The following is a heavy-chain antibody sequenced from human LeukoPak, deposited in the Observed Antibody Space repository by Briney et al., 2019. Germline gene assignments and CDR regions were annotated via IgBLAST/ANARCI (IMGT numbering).Heavy chain of an antibody. CDR1: GGSISSGGYY. Sequence: SQTLSLTRTVSGGSISSGGYYWSWIRQHPGKGLEWIGYIYYSGSTYYNPSLKSRVTISVDTSKNQFSLKLSSVTAADTAVYYCARVLATPDYYYGMDVWGQGTTVTVSS. J-gene: IGHJ6*02. CDR3: ARVLATPDYYYGMDV. V-gene: IGHV4-31*03. CDR2: IYYSGST. D-gene: IGHD5-24*01.